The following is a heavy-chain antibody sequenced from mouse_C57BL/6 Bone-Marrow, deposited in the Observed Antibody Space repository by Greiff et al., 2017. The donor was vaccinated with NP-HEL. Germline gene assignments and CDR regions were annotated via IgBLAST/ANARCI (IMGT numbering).Heavy chain of an antibody. CDR3: ARQGRGTTTVVALYYYAMDY. D-gene: IGHD1-1*01. V-gene: IGHV5-12*01. CDR1: GFTFSDYY. CDR2: ISNGGGST. J-gene: IGHJ4*01. Sequence: DVMLVESGGGLVQPGGSLKLSCAASGFTFSDYYMYWVRQTPEKRLEWVAYISNGGGSTYYPDTVKGRFTISRDNAKNTLYLQMSRLKSEDTAMYYCARQGRGTTTVVALYYYAMDYWGQGTSVTVSS.